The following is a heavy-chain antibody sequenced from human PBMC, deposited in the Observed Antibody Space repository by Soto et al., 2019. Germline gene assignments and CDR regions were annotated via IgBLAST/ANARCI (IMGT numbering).Heavy chain of an antibody. CDR3: ARDWWEQRGGYFDY. Sequence: QVQLVQSGAEVKKPGASVKVSCKASGYTFTSYAMHWVRQAPGQRLEWMGWINAGNGNTKYSQKFQGRVTITRDTSASTAYMELSSLRSEDTAVYYCARDWWEQRGGYFDYWGQGTLVTVSS. J-gene: IGHJ4*02. CDR1: GYTFTSYA. V-gene: IGHV1-3*01. CDR2: INAGNGNT. D-gene: IGHD1-26*01.